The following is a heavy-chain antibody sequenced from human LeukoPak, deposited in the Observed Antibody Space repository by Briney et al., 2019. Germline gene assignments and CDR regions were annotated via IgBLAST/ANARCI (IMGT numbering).Heavy chain of an antibody. J-gene: IGHJ4*02. Sequence: PGGSLRLSCAASGFTFSSHWMHWVRQAPGKGLVWVSGISTDGSRPRYADSVNGRFTISRDNAKNTLYLQMNSLRAEDTAVYFCVRVGQGSTPLDYWGQGTLVTVSS. CDR1: GFTFSSHW. V-gene: IGHV3-74*01. D-gene: IGHD2-15*01. CDR3: VRVGQGSTPLDY. CDR2: ISTDGSRP.